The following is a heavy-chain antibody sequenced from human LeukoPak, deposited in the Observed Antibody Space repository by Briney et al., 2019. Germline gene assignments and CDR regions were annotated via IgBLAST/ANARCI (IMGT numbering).Heavy chain of an antibody. V-gene: IGHV3-53*01. D-gene: IGHD1-1*01. Sequence: GGSLRLSCAASGFSVSSSYMTWVRQAPGKGLEWGSVIYTDGRTDYADSVKGRFTVSRDSSENTLYLQMNSLRTVDTAVYYCSADNTWIDYWGQGALVTVSS. CDR3: SADNTWIDY. CDR1: GFSVSSSY. J-gene: IGHJ4*02. CDR2: IYTDGRT.